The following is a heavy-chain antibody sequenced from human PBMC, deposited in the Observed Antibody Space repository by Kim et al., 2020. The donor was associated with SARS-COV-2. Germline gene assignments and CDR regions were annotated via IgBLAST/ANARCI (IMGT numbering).Heavy chain of an antibody. V-gene: IGHV1-58*01. CDR3: AAITEVGATMALLFDY. J-gene: IGHJ4*02. D-gene: IGHD1-26*01. Sequence: SVKVSCKASGFTFTSSAVQWVRQARGQRLEWIGWIVVGSGNTNYAPKFQERVTITRDMSTSTAYMELSSLRSEDTAVYYCAAITEVGATMALLFDYWGQGTLVTVSS. CDR2: IVVGSGNT. CDR1: GFTFTSSA.